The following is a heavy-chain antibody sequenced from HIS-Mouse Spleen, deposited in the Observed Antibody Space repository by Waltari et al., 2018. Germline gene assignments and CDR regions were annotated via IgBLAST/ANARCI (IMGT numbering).Heavy chain of an antibody. CDR1: AFNFCRYS. CDR3: ARGGIAARPKAFDI. Sequence: QVQLVESGGGVVQPGRSLRLSCAASAFNFCRYSMHWVRQAPGKGLEWVAVISYDGSNKYYADSVKGRFTISRDNSKNTLYLQMNSLRAEDTAVYYCARGGIAARPKAFDIWGQGTMVTVSS. D-gene: IGHD6-6*01. CDR2: ISYDGSNK. V-gene: IGHV3-30*04. J-gene: IGHJ3*02.